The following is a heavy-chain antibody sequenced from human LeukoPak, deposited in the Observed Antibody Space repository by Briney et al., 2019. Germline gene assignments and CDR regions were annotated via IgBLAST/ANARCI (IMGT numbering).Heavy chain of an antibody. CDR2: ISAYDGNT. Sequence: ASVKVSCKASGYTFTSYGISWVRQAPGQGLEWMGWISAYDGNTNYAQKLQGRVTMTTDTSTSTAYMELRSLRSDDTAVYYCARDLVPDGAPGYWGQGTLVTVSS. D-gene: IGHD4-17*01. V-gene: IGHV1-18*01. J-gene: IGHJ4*02. CDR1: GYTFTSYG. CDR3: ARDLVPDGAPGY.